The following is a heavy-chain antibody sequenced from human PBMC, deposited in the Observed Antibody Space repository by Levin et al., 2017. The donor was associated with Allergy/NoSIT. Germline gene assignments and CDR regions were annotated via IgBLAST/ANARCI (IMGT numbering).Heavy chain of an antibody. CDR1: GFTFSNYG. CDR3: ARTPASSGRMYFFDY. J-gene: IGHJ4*01. V-gene: IGHV3-21*01. CDR2: ISGGGSYV. Sequence: SCEASGFTFSNYGMNWVRQAPGKGLEWVSSISGGGSYVYFAASLKGRFTISRDNANNSLSMEMNSLRAEDTAVYYCARTPASSGRMYFFDYWGQGTLVTVSS. D-gene: IGHD6-19*01.